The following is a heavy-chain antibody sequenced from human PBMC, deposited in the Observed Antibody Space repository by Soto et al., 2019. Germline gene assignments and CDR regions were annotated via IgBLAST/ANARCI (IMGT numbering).Heavy chain of an antibody. J-gene: IGHJ6*02. CDR3: ATHAYYGMDV. V-gene: IGHV4-34*01. CDR1: GGSFSGYY. CDR2: INHSGST. Sequence: QVQLQQWGAGLLKPSETLSLTCAVYGGSFSGYYWSWIRQPPGKGLEWIGEINHSGSTNYNPSLKSRVTISVDTSKNQFSLKLGSVTAADTAVYYCATHAYYGMDVWGQGTTVTVSS.